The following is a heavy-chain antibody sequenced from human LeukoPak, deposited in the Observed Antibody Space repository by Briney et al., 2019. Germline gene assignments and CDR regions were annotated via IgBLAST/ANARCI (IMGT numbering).Heavy chain of an antibody. Sequence: PSETLSLTCTVSGDSISSYYWSWIRQPPGKGLEWIGYIYYSGSTYYNPSLKSRVTISVDTSKNQFSLKLSSVTAADTAVYYCASYSYCGGDCPDAFDIWGKGTMVTVSS. CDR2: IYYSGST. D-gene: IGHD2-21*01. V-gene: IGHV4-59*08. CDR3: ASYSYCGGDCPDAFDI. J-gene: IGHJ3*02. CDR1: GDSISSYY.